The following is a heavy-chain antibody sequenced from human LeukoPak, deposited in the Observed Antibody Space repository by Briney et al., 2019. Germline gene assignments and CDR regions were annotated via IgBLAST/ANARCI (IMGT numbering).Heavy chain of an antibody. Sequence: SETLSLACTVPDASVSSYYWSWIRQPPGKGLEWIGYIYYSGSTNYNPSLKSRVTISLDTSKNQFSLKLSSVTAADTAVYYCARAMASYCYFDLWGRGTLVTVSS. CDR2: IYYSGST. V-gene: IGHV4-59*08. J-gene: IGHJ2*01. CDR3: ARAMASYCYFDL. CDR1: DASVSSYY. D-gene: IGHD5-18*01.